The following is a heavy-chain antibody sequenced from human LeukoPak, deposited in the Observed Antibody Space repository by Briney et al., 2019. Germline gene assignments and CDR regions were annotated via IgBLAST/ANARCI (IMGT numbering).Heavy chain of an antibody. CDR1: DDSITMYY. V-gene: IGHV4-59*01. D-gene: IGHD3-22*01. CDR2: VDHTGST. J-gene: IGHJ4*02. CDR3: ARDLPYYYDSSGYSYYFDY. Sequence: PSETLSLTCSVSDDSITMYYWTWIRQPPGKGLEWIGYVDHTGSTNFNPSLNGRVSISRDTTKNLFSLRLRSVTAADTAVYFCARDLPYYYDSSGYSYYFDYWGQGTLVTVSS.